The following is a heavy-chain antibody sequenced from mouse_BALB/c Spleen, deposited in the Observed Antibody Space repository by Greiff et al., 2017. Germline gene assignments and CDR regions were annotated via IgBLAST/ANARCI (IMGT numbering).Heavy chain of an antibody. CDR2: ISSGGST. D-gene: IGHD2-4*01. V-gene: IGHV5-6-5*01. Sequence: EVKLQESGGGLVKPGGSLKLSCAASGFTFSSYAMSWVRQTPEKRLEWVASISSGGSTYYPDSVKGRFTISRDNARNILYLQMSSLRSEDTAMYYCARGDDYGAWFAYWGQGTLVTVSA. CDR1: GFTFSSYA. CDR3: ARGDDYGAWFAY. J-gene: IGHJ3*01.